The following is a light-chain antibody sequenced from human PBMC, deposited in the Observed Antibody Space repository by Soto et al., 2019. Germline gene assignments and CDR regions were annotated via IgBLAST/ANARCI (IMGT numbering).Light chain of an antibody. CDR1: SSDVGSSNF. CDR2: EGS. Sequence: QSVLTQPASVSGSPGQSLTISCTGTSSDVGSSNFVSWYQQHPGKAPKLIIYEGSRRPSGVSGRFSGSKSGNTASLTVSGLQAEDEAVYYCSSYAGSNTYVFGSGTKVTVL. CDR3: SSYAGSNTYV. V-gene: IGLV2-14*02. J-gene: IGLJ1*01.